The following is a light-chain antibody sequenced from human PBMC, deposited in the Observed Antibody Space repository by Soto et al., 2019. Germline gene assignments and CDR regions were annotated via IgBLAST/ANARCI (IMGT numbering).Light chain of an antibody. CDR2: EVR. V-gene: IGLV2-14*01. CDR3: SAYTARSTLG. CDR1: MRDVGADNL. J-gene: IGLJ3*02. Sequence: QSALTQPASVSGSAGQSITISCSGTMRDVGADNLVSWYQQHPGTAPKLIISEVRNRPSGISSRFSGSRSGNTASLTISGRQSEDEGDYYCSAYTARSTLGFGGGTKRTVL.